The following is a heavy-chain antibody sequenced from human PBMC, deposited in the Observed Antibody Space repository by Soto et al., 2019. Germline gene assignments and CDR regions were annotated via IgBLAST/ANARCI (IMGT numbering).Heavy chain of an antibody. CDR2: ISAYNGNT. Sequence: ASVKVSCTASGYTFTSYGIIWVRQAPGQGLEWMGWISAYNGNTNYAQKLQGRVTMTTDTSTSTAYMELRSLRSDDTAVYYCARDPGYSYGPEYFQHWGQGTLVTVSS. J-gene: IGHJ1*01. V-gene: IGHV1-18*01. CDR3: ARDPGYSYGPEYFQH. CDR1: GYTFTSYG. D-gene: IGHD5-18*01.